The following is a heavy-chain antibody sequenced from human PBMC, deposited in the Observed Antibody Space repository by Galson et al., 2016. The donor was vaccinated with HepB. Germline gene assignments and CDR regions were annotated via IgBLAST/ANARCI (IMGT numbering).Heavy chain of an antibody. Sequence: SLRLSCAASGFTFSGYTMNWVRQAPGKGLEWVSSISSTSSYIYYAASVKGRFTISRDNAKNSLYLQMNSLRAEDTAVYYCARDHLYYYDSSGYYEAWGQGTLVAVSS. CDR3: ARDHLYYYDSSGYYEA. CDR1: GFTFSGYT. CDR2: ISSTSSYI. J-gene: IGHJ5*02. V-gene: IGHV3-21*01. D-gene: IGHD3-22*01.